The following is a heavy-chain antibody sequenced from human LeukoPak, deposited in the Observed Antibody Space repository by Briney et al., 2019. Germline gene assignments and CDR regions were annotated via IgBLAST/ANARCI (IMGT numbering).Heavy chain of an antibody. CDR1: GGTFSSYA. V-gene: IGHV1-69*06. Sequence: VAPVNVSCKASGGTFSSYAISWVRQAPGQGLEWMGGIIPIFGTANYAQKFQGRVTITADKSTSTAYMELSSLRSEDTAVYYCVTMVRGVTFDYWGQGTLVTVSS. D-gene: IGHD3-10*01. CDR3: VTMVRGVTFDY. J-gene: IGHJ4*02. CDR2: IIPIFGTA.